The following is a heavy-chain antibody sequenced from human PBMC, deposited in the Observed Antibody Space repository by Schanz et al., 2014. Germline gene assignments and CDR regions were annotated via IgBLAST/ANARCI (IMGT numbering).Heavy chain of an antibody. CDR2: IIPILGIA. J-gene: IGHJ4*02. CDR3: AKDGIMVQGVIWERYFDS. CDR1: GGTFSTYT. Sequence: QVQLVQSGAEVKKPGSSVKVSFKASGGTFSTYTISWVRQAPGQGLEWMGRIIPILGIANYAQKFQGRVTNTADKSTSTAYMDLSSLRPEDTALYYCAKDGIMVQGVIWERYFDSWGQGTLVTVSS. D-gene: IGHD3-10*01. V-gene: IGHV1-69*08.